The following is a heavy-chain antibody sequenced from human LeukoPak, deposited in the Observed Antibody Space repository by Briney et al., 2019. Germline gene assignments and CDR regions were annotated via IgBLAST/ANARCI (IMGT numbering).Heavy chain of an antibody. CDR3: AISHSSDYYYFYY. Sequence: ASVKVSCKASGYTFTNYYMHWVRQAPGQGLEWMGIINPNDSSTSYAQKFQGRVTMTRDTSTSTVYMELSSPRSEDTAVYYCAISHSSDYYYFYYWGQGTLVTVSS. V-gene: IGHV1-46*01. CDR1: GYTFTNYY. D-gene: IGHD3-22*01. CDR2: INPNDSST. J-gene: IGHJ4*02.